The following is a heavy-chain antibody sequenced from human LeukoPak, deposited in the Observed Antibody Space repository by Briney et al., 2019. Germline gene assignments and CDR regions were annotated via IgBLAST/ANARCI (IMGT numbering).Heavy chain of an antibody. V-gene: IGHV3-7*01. CDR1: GFIFGNFW. CDR3: AHLPSSGTGIVDY. J-gene: IGHJ4*02. CDR2: MKGDGSHI. Sequence: PGGSLRLSCVASGFIFGNFWMSWVRQAPGRGLQWVASMKGDGSHIYYVDSVKGRFTISRDNAKNSLYLQMNSLRAEDTAVYYCAHLPSSGTGIVDYWGQGTLVTVSS. D-gene: IGHD3-10*01.